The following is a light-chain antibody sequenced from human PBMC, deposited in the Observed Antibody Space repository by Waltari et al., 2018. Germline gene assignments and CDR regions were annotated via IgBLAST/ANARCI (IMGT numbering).Light chain of an antibody. Sequence: EIVLTQSPGTLSLSPGERPTLSCRASQSVGSNFLAWYQQKPGQAPRLLIHDASNRATGVPARFSGSGSGTDFSLTISSLEPEDFAVYYCQQRRSWPITFGQGTRLEIK. CDR1: QSVGSNF. CDR2: DAS. J-gene: IGKJ5*01. CDR3: QQRRSWPIT. V-gene: IGKV3D-20*02.